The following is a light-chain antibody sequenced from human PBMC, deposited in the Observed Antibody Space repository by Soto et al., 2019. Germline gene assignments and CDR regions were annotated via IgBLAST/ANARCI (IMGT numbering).Light chain of an antibody. Sequence: EIVLTQSPATLSLSPGAGATLSCRASQRVSSYLAWYQQKPGQAPRLLIYDASNRATGIPARFSGSGSGTDFTLTISSLEPEDFAVYYCQQRSKWPVTFGLGTKVKV. CDR1: QRVSSY. CDR2: DAS. V-gene: IGKV3-11*01. CDR3: QQRSKWPVT. J-gene: IGKJ1*01.